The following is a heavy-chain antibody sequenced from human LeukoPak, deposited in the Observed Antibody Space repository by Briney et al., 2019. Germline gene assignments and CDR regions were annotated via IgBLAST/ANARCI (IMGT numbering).Heavy chain of an antibody. CDR3: ARDKREPRYAFDI. CDR2: IYHSGST. V-gene: IGHV4-4*02. D-gene: IGHD1-26*01. Sequence: SETLSLTCAVSGGSISSSNWWSWVRQPPGKGLEWIGEIYHSGSTNYNPSLKSRVTILVDKSKNRFSLKLSSVTAADTAVYYCARDKREPRYAFDIWGQGTMVAVSS. CDR1: GGSISSSNW. J-gene: IGHJ3*02.